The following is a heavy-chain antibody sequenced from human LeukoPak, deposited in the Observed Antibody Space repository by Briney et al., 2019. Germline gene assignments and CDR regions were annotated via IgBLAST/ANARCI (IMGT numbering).Heavy chain of an antibody. CDR3: VRWAGGSRSSNWFDP. J-gene: IGHJ5*02. CDR1: GGSISSGSYY. V-gene: IGHV4-61*02. Sequence: SQTLSLTCTVSGGSISSGSYYWSWIRQPAGKGLEWIGRIYTSGSTNYNPSLKSRVTISVDTSKNQFSLKLSSVTAADTAVYYCVRWAGGSRSSNWFDPWGQGTLVTVSS. D-gene: IGHD3-10*01. CDR2: IYTSGST.